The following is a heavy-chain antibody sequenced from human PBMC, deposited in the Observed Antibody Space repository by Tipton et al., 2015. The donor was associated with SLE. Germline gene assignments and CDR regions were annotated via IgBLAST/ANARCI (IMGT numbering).Heavy chain of an antibody. V-gene: IGHV1-8*01. CDR2: MNPNSGNT. CDR1: GYTFTSYD. CDR3: ARGPSWSGYYYYFDY. D-gene: IGHD3-3*01. Sequence: QLVQSGAEVKKPGAAVKVSCKASGYTFTSYDINWVRQATGQGLEWMGWMNPNSGNTGYAQKFQGRVTITRNTSISTDYMELSSLRSDDTAVYYCARGPSWSGYYYYFDYWGQGTLVTVSS. J-gene: IGHJ4*02.